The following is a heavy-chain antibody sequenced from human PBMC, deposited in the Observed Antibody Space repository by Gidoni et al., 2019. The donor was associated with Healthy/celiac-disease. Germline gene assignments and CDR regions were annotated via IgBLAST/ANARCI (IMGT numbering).Heavy chain of an antibody. CDR3: ARVAPPFHYSSAFYFDY. D-gene: IGHD6-19*01. CDR1: GGSLRRGDYY. J-gene: IGHJ4*02. V-gene: IGHV4-31*03. Sequence: QVQLQESGPGLVKPSQTLYPTCTVSGGSLRRGDYYWRWIRQHPWKGLEWIGYIYYSGSTYYNPSLKSRVTISVDTSNNQFSLKLSSVTAADTAVYYCARVAPPFHYSSAFYFDYWGQGTLVTVSS. CDR2: IYYSGST.